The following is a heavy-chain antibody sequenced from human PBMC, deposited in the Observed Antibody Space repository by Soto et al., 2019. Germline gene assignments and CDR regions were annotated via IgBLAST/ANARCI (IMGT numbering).Heavy chain of an antibody. CDR2: IYPGDSDT. J-gene: IGHJ4*02. V-gene: IGHV5-51*01. CDR3: ARLSIWGRDYYFFDY. D-gene: IGHD3-16*01. CDR1: NYTFTAYW. Sequence: GESLKISCEASNYTFTAYWIGWVRQTPGKGLEWIGIIYPGDSDTRYSPSFQGQVTISADKSISTAFLQWSSLEASDTAIYYCARLSIWGRDYYFFDYWGQGTLVTVSS.